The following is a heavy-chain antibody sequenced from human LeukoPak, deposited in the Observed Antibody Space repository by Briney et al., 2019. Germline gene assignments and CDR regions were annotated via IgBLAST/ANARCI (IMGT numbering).Heavy chain of an antibody. Sequence: PGGSLRLSCVGSGFIFRNDWMHWVRQAPGKGLVWVSRLYSEGGRTYYADSVKGRFTISRDNAKNTLYLQMNSLTVEDTAVYYCSRGLGQPVGSWGQGTLVTVSS. CDR2: LYSEGGRT. CDR3: SRGLGQPVGS. D-gene: IGHD6-6*01. V-gene: IGHV3-74*01. CDR1: GFIFRNDW. J-gene: IGHJ5*02.